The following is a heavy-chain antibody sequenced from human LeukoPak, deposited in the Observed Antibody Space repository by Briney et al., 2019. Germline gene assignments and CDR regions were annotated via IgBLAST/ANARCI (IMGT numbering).Heavy chain of an antibody. D-gene: IGHD6-19*01. Sequence: SVKVSCKVSGGTFSSYAISWVRQAPGQGLEWMGRIIPIFGTANYAQKFQGRVTITTDESTSTAYMELSSLRSEDTAVYYCARGAYSSGWPNWFDPWGQGTLVTVSS. CDR2: IIPIFGTA. J-gene: IGHJ5*02. CDR3: ARGAYSSGWPNWFDP. CDR1: GGTFSSYA. V-gene: IGHV1-69*05.